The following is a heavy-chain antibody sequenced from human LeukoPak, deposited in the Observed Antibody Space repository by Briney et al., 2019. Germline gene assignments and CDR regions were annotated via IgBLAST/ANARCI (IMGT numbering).Heavy chain of an antibody. D-gene: IGHD3-10*01. V-gene: IGHV3-21*06. CDR3: ARDLFGSGSFYGF. Sequence: GGSLRLSCAATGFTFSTYSMNWVRHAPGKGLEGVSTITSSSAYIYYADSVKGRFTISRDNAKNSLYLQMNSLRAEDTAVYYCARDLFGSGSFYGFWGQGTLVTVSS. CDR2: ITSSSAYI. CDR1: GFTFSTYS. J-gene: IGHJ4*02.